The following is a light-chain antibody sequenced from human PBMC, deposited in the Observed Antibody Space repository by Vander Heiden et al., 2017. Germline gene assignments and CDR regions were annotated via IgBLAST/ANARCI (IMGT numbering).Light chain of an antibody. CDR3: KQSIQLPLT. Sequence: DIVMSQTPLSLSVTPAQPASIACKFRHSLLHSVGKTYCYWYQQKPGQPPQLLIYEVSNRFSGVPERCSGSGAGTDFTLKISRVEAEDVGVYYCKQSIQLPLTFGRGTKVEIK. J-gene: IGKJ4*01. CDR1: HSLLHSVGKTY. CDR2: EVS. V-gene: IGKV2D-29*01.